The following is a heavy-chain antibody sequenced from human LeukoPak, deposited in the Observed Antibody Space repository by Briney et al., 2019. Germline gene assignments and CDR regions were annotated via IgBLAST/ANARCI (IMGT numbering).Heavy chain of an antibody. Sequence: GASVKVSCKASGYTFTGYYMHWVRQAPGQGLEWMGWINPNSGGTNYAQKFQGRVTMTRDASISTAYMELSRLRSDDTAVYYCARGSPVSMIVVVIFDYWGQGTLVTVSS. CDR2: INPNSGGT. D-gene: IGHD3-22*01. V-gene: IGHV1-2*02. CDR3: ARGSPVSMIVVVIFDY. CDR1: GYTFTGYY. J-gene: IGHJ4*02.